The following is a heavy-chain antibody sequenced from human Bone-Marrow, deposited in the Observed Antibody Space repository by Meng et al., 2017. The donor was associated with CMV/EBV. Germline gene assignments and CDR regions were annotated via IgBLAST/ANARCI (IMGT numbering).Heavy chain of an antibody. J-gene: IGHJ6*02. CDR3: ARDLAYYDFWSGYQSYYYYGMDV. Sequence: GESLKISCAASGFTFSSYAMHWVRQASGKGLEWVAVISYDGSNKYYADSVKGRFTISRDNSKNTLYLQMNSLRAEDTAVYYCARDLAYYDFWSGYQSYYYYGMDVWGQGTTVTVSS. CDR1: GFTFSSYA. CDR2: ISYDGSNK. V-gene: IGHV3-30*04. D-gene: IGHD3-3*01.